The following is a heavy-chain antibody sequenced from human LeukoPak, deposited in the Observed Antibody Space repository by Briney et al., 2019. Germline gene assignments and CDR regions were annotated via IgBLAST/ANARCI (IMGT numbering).Heavy chain of an antibody. CDR1: GYTFTTYD. Sequence: ASVKVSCKASGYTFTTYDMTWVRQATGQGLEWMGWMNPGSSDTAYAQKFQDRVTMTRDTSISTAYMELSSLESEDTAIYYCARGLGDYNTDWFPVSGYWGQGTLVTASS. V-gene: IGHV1-8*01. CDR3: ARGLGDYNTDWFPVSGY. CDR2: MNPGSSDT. J-gene: IGHJ4*02. D-gene: IGHD3-9*01.